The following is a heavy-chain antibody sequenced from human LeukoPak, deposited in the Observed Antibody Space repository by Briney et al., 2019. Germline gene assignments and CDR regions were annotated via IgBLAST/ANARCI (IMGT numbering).Heavy chain of an antibody. Sequence: ASVKVSCKASGYTFTSYDINWGRQATGQGLGWMGGMNPNSGNTGYAQKFHGRFTMTRNTAISTADMELSSLRSEDTAVYYRARSRAMVRGVIGGTWFDPWGQGTLVTVSS. J-gene: IGHJ5*02. V-gene: IGHV1-8*01. CDR1: GYTFTSYD. CDR2: MNPNSGNT. CDR3: ARSRAMVRGVIGGTWFDP. D-gene: IGHD3-10*01.